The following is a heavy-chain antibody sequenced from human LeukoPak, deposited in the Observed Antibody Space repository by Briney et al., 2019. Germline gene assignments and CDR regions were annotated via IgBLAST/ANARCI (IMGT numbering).Heavy chain of an antibody. CDR1: GFTFDSYW. J-gene: IGHJ4*02. D-gene: IGHD1-26*01. V-gene: IGHV3-7*01. Sequence: GGSLRPSCVASGFTFDSYWMTWVRQVPGKGLEWVANIRQGGNENYYADSVEGRFTISRDNARNSLFLQMGSLRVEDTAVYYCARVGSWELQRVFDSWGQGTLVTVSS. CDR2: IRQGGNEN. CDR3: ARVGSWELQRVFDS.